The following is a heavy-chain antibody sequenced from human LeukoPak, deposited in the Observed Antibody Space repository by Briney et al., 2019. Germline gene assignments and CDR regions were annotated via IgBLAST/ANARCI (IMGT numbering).Heavy chain of an antibody. D-gene: IGHD3-22*01. CDR2: ISSSSSYI. CDR3: VRDWNYYDSSGYYYW. Sequence: ETLSLTCSVSGGSVSSGSYYWSWIRQPPGKGLEWVSSISSSSSYINYADSVKGRFTISRDNAKNSLYLQMNSLRAEDTAVYYCVRDWNYYDSSGYYYWWGQGTLVTVSS. J-gene: IGHJ4*02. V-gene: IGHV3-21*01. CDR1: GGSVSSGSYY.